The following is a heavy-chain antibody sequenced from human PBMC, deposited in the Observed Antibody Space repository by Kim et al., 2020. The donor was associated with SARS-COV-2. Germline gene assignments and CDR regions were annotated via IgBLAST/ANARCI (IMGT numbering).Heavy chain of an antibody. V-gene: IGHV3-43*02. CDR2: ISGDGGST. D-gene: IGHD6-6*01. CDR1: GFTFDDYA. Sequence: GGSLRLSCAASGFTFDDYAMHWVRQAPGKGLGWVSLISGDGGSTYYADSVKGRFTISRDNSKNSLYLQMNSLRTEDTALYYCAKDDSSSPSGPGGYDYWGQGTLVTVSS. CDR3: AKDDSSSPSGPGGYDY. J-gene: IGHJ4*02.